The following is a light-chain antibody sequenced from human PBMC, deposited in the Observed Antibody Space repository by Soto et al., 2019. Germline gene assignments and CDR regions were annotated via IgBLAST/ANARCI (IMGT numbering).Light chain of an antibody. V-gene: IGKV3-20*01. Sequence: EVVLTQSPGTVSLSPGERATRSCRASQSVSSSYLAWYQQKPGQAPRLLIYGASSRATGIPDRFSGSGSGTDFTLTVSRLEPEDFAVYYCQQYGTPPLTFGGGTKVDIK. J-gene: IGKJ4*01. CDR3: QQYGTPPLT. CDR2: GAS. CDR1: QSVSSSY.